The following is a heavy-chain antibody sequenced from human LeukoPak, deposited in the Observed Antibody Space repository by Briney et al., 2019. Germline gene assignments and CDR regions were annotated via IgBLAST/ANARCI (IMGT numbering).Heavy chain of an antibody. J-gene: IGHJ4*02. CDR3: AKDRRRTSGWYAFDF. Sequence: GGSLKLSCEASGFDFGYYAMGWVRQAPGKGLEWVSVLSDTGGTTYYADSVKGRFTISRDNSRNTLYLQMKSLRAEDTAIYYCAKDRRRTSGWYAFDFWGQGTLVTVSS. V-gene: IGHV3-23*01. CDR1: GFDFGYYA. CDR2: LSDTGGTT. D-gene: IGHD6-19*01.